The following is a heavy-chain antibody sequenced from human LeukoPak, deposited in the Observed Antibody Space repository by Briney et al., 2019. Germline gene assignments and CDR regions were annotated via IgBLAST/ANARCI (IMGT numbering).Heavy chain of an antibody. Sequence: PGRSLRLSCAASGFTFDDYAMHWVRQAPGKGLEWVSGMSWNSGSIGYADSVKGRFTISRDNAKNSLYLQMNSLRAEDTALYYCAKDKWGYDSRFLFDYWGQGTLVTVSS. CDR2: MSWNSGSI. CDR3: AKDKWGYDSRFLFDY. J-gene: IGHJ4*02. V-gene: IGHV3-9*01. CDR1: GFTFDDYA. D-gene: IGHD3-22*01.